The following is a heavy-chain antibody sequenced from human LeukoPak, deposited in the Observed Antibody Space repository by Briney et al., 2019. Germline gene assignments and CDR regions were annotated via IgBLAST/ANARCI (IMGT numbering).Heavy chain of an antibody. CDR3: AKEYDSGGYGANFDY. CDR2: ISYDGSNK. V-gene: IGHV3-30-3*02. CDR1: GFTFSGYP. Sequence: GGSLRLSCAASGFTFSGYPIHWVRQAPGKGLEWVAVISYDGSNKYYADSVKGRFTISRDNSRNTMYLQMNSLRAEDTAVYYCAKEYDSGGYGANFDYWGQGTLVTASS. D-gene: IGHD3-10*01. J-gene: IGHJ4*02.